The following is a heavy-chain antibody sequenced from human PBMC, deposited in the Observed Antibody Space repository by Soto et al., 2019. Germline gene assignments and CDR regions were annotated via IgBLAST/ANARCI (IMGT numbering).Heavy chain of an antibody. J-gene: IGHJ3*02. CDR1: GFTFSSYG. CDR3: ARDKTTMVRGVIITDAFDI. D-gene: IGHD3-10*01. CDR2: IWYDGSNK. Sequence: GGSLRLSCAASGFTFSSYGMHWVRQAPGKGLEWVAVIWYDGSNKYYAGSVKGRFTISRDNSKNTLYLQMNSLRAEDTAVYYCARDKTTMVRGVIITDAFDIWGQGTMVTVS. V-gene: IGHV3-33*01.